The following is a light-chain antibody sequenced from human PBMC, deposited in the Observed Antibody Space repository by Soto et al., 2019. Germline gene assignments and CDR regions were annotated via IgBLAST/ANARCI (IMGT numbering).Light chain of an antibody. J-gene: IGLJ1*01. CDR3: CSYAGSYTFYV. V-gene: IGLV2-11*01. CDR2: DVS. CDR1: SSDVGGYNY. Sequence: QSALTQPRSVSGSPGQSVTISCTGTSSDVGGYNYVSWYQQHPGKAPKLMIYDVSKRPSGVPDRFSGSKSGNTASLTISGLQAEDEAYYYCCSYAGSYTFYVFGTGTKGTVL.